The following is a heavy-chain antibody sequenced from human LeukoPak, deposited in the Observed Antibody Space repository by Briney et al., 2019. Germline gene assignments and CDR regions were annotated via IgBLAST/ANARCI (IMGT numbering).Heavy chain of an antibody. CDR2: IFHSAST. J-gene: IGHJ4*02. CDR1: GGSVSSDDYS. Sequence: SQTLSLTCAVSGGSVSSDDYSWGWIRQPPGKGLEWIGYIFHSASTYHNLSLRSRVTISLDRSKNQFSLKMSSVTAADTAVYYCARVLGYDSSGYPLALWGQGTLVTVSS. CDR3: ARVLGYDSSGYPLAL. D-gene: IGHD3-22*01. V-gene: IGHV4-30-2*01.